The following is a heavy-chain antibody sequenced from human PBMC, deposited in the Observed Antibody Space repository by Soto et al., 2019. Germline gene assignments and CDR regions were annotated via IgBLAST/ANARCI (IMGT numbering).Heavy chain of an antibody. CDR1: GFTFSSFA. V-gene: IGHV3-30*04. CDR3: ARDGPLVVEAAITPTFDY. CDR2: ISYDGRHE. D-gene: IGHD2-21*02. Sequence: QVQLVESGGGVVQPGGSLRLSCAASGFTFSSFAMHWLRQAPGKGLEWVAVISYDGRHEYYADSMKGRFTISRDNSKKTVYLQMYGLRPEDTGVYYCARDGPLVVEAAITPTFDYWGQGTLVAVSS. J-gene: IGHJ4*02.